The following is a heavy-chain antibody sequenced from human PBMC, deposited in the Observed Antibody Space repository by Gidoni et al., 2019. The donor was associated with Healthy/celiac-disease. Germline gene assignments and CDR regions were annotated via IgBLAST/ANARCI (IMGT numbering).Heavy chain of an antibody. V-gene: IGHV1-69*06. CDR1: GGTFSSYA. D-gene: IGHD3-22*01. Sequence: QVQLVQSGAEVKKPGSSVKVSCKASGGTFSSYALCWVRQAPGQGLEWLGGIIPIFGTANYAQKFQGRVTITADKSTSTAYMELSSLRSEDTAVYYCARDLGDYYDSSGYYYVGQYFDYGGQGTLVTVSS. CDR3: ARDLGDYYDSSGYYYVGQYFDY. J-gene: IGHJ4*02. CDR2: IIPIFGTA.